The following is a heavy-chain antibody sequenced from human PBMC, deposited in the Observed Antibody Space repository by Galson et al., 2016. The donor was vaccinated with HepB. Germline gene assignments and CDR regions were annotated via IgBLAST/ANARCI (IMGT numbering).Heavy chain of an antibody. Sequence: SVKVSCKASGGTFSNYAISWVRQAPGQGLEWMGGIIPTFGTMRYARKFQGRVTITADEATSTAYMELSSLSSDDTAVYYCARASLTFYDSSSYFHFDFWGQGTLVTVSS. CDR1: GGTFSNYA. CDR2: IIPTFGTM. D-gene: IGHD3-22*01. CDR3: ARASLTFYDSSSYFHFDF. J-gene: IGHJ4*02. V-gene: IGHV1-69*13.